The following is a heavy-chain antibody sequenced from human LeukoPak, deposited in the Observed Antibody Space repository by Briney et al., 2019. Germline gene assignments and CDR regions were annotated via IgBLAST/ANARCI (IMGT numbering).Heavy chain of an antibody. CDR2: ISGSGGST. V-gene: IGHV3-23*01. CDR3: AKDLGDSGGYYYETDNFDY. Sequence: GGSLRLSCAASGFTFSSYGMSWVRQAPGKGLEWVSAISGSGGSTYYADSVKGRFTISRDNSKNTLYLQMNSLRAEDTAVYYCAKDLGDSGGYYYETDNFDYWGQGTLVTVSS. D-gene: IGHD3-22*01. CDR1: GFTFSSYG. J-gene: IGHJ4*02.